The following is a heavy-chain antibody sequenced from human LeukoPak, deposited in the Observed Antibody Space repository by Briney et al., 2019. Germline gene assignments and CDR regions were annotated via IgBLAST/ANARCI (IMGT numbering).Heavy chain of an antibody. D-gene: IGHD4-17*01. CDR2: IKQDGSEK. Sequence: GGSLRLSCAASGFTFSSYWMSWVRQAPGKGLEWVANIKQDGSEKYYVDSVKGRFTISRDNAKNSLYLQMNSLRAEDTAVYYCASSANCGDYDYWGQGTLVTVSS. V-gene: IGHV3-7*03. CDR3: ASSANCGDYDY. J-gene: IGHJ4*02. CDR1: GFTFSSYW.